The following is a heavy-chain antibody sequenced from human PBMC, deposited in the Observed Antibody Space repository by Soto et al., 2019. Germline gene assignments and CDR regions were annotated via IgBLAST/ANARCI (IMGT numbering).Heavy chain of an antibody. CDR2: TNSDGSST. CDR3: VRTSLVVAAATREDY. CDR1: GLTFSSYW. Sequence: EVQLVESGGGLVQPGESLGVSGAAFGLTFSSYWWHRVRKAPGKGLLWVSRTNSDGSSTRYAGSVKGRFTISRDNAKNTLYLQMNSLRAEDTAVYYCVRTSLVVAAATREDYWGQGTLVTVSS. J-gene: IGHJ4*02. D-gene: IGHD2-15*01. V-gene: IGHV3-74*01.